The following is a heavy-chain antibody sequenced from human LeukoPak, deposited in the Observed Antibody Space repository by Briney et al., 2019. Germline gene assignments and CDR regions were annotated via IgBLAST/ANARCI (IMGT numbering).Heavy chain of an antibody. D-gene: IGHD3-3*01. CDR2: IIPIFGTA. V-gene: IGHV1-69*05. CDR1: GGTFSSYA. J-gene: IGHJ6*03. Sequence: GASVKVSCKASGGTFSSYAISWVRQAPGQGLEWMGGIIPIFGTANYAQKFQGRVTISTDESTSTAYMELSSLRSEDTAVYYCARGTIFGVDYYMDVWGKGTTVTVSS. CDR3: ARGTIFGVDYYMDV.